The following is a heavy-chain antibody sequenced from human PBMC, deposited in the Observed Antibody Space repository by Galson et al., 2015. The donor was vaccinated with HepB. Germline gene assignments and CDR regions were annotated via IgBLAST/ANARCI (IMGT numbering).Heavy chain of an antibody. V-gene: IGHV1-69*13. CDR3: ARAKYCSSTSCYRYYYYYMDV. Sequence: SVKVYCKASGDTFSSYAISWVRQAPGQGLEWMGGIIPIFGTANYAQKFQGRVTITADESTSTAYMELSSLRSEDTAVYYCARAKYCSSTSCYRYYYYYMDVWGKGTTVTVSS. J-gene: IGHJ6*03. CDR1: GDTFSSYA. D-gene: IGHD2-2*01. CDR2: IIPIFGTA.